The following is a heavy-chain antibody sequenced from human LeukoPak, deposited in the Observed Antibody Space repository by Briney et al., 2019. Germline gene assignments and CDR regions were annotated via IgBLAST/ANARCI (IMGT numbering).Heavy chain of an antibody. V-gene: IGHV4-34*01. CDR2: INHSGST. Sequence: TSETLSLTCAVYGGSFSGYYWSWIRQPPGKGLEWIGEINHSGSTNYNPSLKSRVTISVDTSKNQFSLKLGSVTAADTAVYYCARGSSPMTTADYWGQGTLVTVSS. CDR1: GGSFSGYY. J-gene: IGHJ4*02. D-gene: IGHD4-17*01. CDR3: ARGSSPMTTADY.